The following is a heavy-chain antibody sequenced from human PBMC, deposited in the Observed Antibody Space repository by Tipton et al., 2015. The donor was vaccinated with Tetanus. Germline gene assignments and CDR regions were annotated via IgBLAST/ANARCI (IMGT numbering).Heavy chain of an antibody. CDR2: IYYSGST. CDR3: ARPTWIQPDLGAFDI. D-gene: IGHD5-18*01. J-gene: IGHJ3*02. Sequence: TLSLTCTVSGGSISSGGYYWSWIRQHPGKGLEWIGYIYYSGSTYYNPSLKSRVTISVDTSKNQFSLKLSSVTAADTAVYYCARPTWIQPDLGAFDIWGQGTMVTVSS. CDR1: GGSISSGGYY. V-gene: IGHV4-31*03.